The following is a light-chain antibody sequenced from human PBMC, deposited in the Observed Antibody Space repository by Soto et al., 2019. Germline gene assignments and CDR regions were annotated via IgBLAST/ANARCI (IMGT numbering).Light chain of an antibody. CDR3: LQDETYPLT. V-gene: IGKV1-6*01. Sequence: AIQMTQSPSSLSASVGDRVTITCRASQGIGSDLGWYQQKPGKAPKLLIYGASTLHSGVPSRFSGSGSGTDFTLTISSLQPEDFATYYCLQDETYPLTFGGGTKVE. CDR1: QGIGSD. CDR2: GAS. J-gene: IGKJ4*01.